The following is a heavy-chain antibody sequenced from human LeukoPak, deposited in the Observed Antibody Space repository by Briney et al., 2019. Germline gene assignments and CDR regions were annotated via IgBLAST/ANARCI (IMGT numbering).Heavy chain of an antibody. D-gene: IGHD6-6*01. J-gene: IGHJ6*03. V-gene: IGHV3-7*01. Sequence: GGSLRLSCVASGFTFSNYWMSWVRQAPGKGLEWVANIKQDGSEKYYVDSVKGRFTISRDNAKNSLYLQMNSLRAEDTAVYYCARGPLRQLAYMDVWGKGTTVTVSS. CDR2: IKQDGSEK. CDR3: ARGPLRQLAYMDV. CDR1: GFTFSNYW.